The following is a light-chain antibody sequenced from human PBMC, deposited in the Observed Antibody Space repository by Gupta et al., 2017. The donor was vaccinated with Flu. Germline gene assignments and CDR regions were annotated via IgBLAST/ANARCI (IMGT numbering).Light chain of an antibody. CDR1: QSVSHY. CDR2: DAS. CDR3: QERSNSTPYT. J-gene: IGKJ2*01. V-gene: IGKV3-11*01. Sequence: ATLSLAPGERATLSCRASQSVSHYLAWYQQKPGQAPRLLIYDASTRATGIPVRFRGSGSGTDCTLTISSLEPEDFAVYYCQERSNSTPYTFGQGTKLQIK.